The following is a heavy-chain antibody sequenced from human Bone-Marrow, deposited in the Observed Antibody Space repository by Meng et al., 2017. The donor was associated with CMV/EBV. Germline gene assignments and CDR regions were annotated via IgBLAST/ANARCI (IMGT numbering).Heavy chain of an antibody. CDR3: ASIVVVPAVPDYRHFDP. CDR2: IYHSGST. J-gene: IGHJ5*02. CDR1: GYSISSGYY. D-gene: IGHD2-2*01. Sequence: SETLSLTCTVSGYSISSGYYWGWIRQPPGKGLEWIGSIYHSGSTYYNPSLKSRVTISVDTSKNQFSLKLSSVTAADTAVYYCASIVVVPAVPDYRHFDPWGQGTLVTVYS. V-gene: IGHV4-38-2*02.